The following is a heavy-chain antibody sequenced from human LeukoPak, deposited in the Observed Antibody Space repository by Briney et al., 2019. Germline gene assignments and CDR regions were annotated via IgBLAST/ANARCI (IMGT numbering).Heavy chain of an antibody. J-gene: IGHJ4*02. V-gene: IGHV1-2*02. Sequence: ASVKVSCKASGYTFTGYYMHWVRQAPGQGLEWMGWINPNSGGTNYAQKFQGRVTMTRGTSISTAYMELSRLRSDDTAVYYCAREVDSSGWDTFDYWGQGTLVTVSS. CDR3: AREVDSSGWDTFDY. D-gene: IGHD6-19*01. CDR1: GYTFTGYY. CDR2: INPNSGGT.